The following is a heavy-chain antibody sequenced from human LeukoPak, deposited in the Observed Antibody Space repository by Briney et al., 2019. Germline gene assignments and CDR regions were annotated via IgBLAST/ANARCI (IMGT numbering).Heavy chain of an antibody. D-gene: IGHD7-27*01. J-gene: IGHJ4*02. Sequence: AGGSLRLSCVVSGFTFNTYAMNWVRQAPGKGLEWVSSISSSSNNIYYADSVKGRFTISRDNAKNSLFLHMDSLRVEDTAVYYCVREDWGSHDYWSQGTLVTVSS. CDR3: VREDWGSHDY. CDR1: GFTFNTYA. V-gene: IGHV3-21*01. CDR2: ISSSSNNI.